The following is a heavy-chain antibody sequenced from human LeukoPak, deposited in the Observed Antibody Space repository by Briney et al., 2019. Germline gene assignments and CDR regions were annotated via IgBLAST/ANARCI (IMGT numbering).Heavy chain of an antibody. CDR2: IKQEGSEK. CDR3: ARSGSGYFDY. V-gene: IGHV3-7*03. CDR1: GITLSVYW. Sequence: GGSLRLSCAASGITLSVYWMSWVRQAPGKGLEWVANIKQEGSEKYYVDSVRGRFTISRDNLKKSISPDMDNLRAEGTAVYYCARSGSGYFDYWGQGTLVTVSS. J-gene: IGHJ4*02.